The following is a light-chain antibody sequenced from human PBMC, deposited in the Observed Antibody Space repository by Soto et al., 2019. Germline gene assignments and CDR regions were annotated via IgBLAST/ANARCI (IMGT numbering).Light chain of an antibody. CDR1: QSVSNF. Sequence: EIVLTQSPATLSLSSGERATLSCRASQSVSNFLAGYQQKPGQPPRLLIYDASIRAAGFPARFSGSGSGTDFTLTINNLEPEDFATYYCQQVNVYPSTFGGGTKVEIK. J-gene: IGKJ4*01. V-gene: IGKV3-11*01. CDR2: DAS. CDR3: QQVNVYPST.